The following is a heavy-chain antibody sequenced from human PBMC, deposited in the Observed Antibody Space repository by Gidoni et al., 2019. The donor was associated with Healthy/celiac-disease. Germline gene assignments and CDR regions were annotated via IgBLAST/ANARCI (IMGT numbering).Heavy chain of an antibody. Sequence: QVQLVESGGGVVQPGRSLRLPCAASGFPFSSYGMHWVRQAPGKGLEWVAVISYDGSNKYYADSVKGRFTISRDNSKNTLYLQMNSLRAEDTAVYYCAKGGDYGDYTGPWGYWGQGTLVTVSS. CDR2: ISYDGSNK. V-gene: IGHV3-30*18. CDR1: GFPFSSYG. J-gene: IGHJ4*02. D-gene: IGHD4-17*01. CDR3: AKGGDYGDYTGPWGY.